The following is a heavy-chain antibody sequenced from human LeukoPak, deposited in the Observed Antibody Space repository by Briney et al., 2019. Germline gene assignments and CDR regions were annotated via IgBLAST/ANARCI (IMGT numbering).Heavy chain of an antibody. CDR1: GGSVSSSSYY. V-gene: IGHV4-39*01. CDR2: IYYSGST. CDR3: ARHQSYGSGTYDAPFDN. D-gene: IGHD3-10*01. Sequence: SETLSLTCTVPGGSVSSSSYYWGWIRQPPMKGLEWIGGIYYSGSTEYNLSLKSRVTISVDTSRNQFSLKLSSVTAADTAVYYCARHQSYGSGTYDAPFDNWGQGILVTVSS. J-gene: IGHJ4*02.